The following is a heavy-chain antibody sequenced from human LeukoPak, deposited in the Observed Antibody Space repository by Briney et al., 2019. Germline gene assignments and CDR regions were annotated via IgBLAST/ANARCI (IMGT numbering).Heavy chain of an antibody. CDR1: GGSISSYY. V-gene: IGHV4-59*12. J-gene: IGHJ5*02. CDR2: IYYSGST. Sequence: SETLSLTCTVSGGSISSYYWSWIRQPPGKGLEWIGYIYYSGSTNYNPSLKSRVTISVDTSKNQFSLKLSSVTAADTAVYYCARGPSTYYYDSSGYYKYNWFDPWGQGTLVTVSS. D-gene: IGHD3-22*01. CDR3: ARGPSTYYYDSSGYYKYNWFDP.